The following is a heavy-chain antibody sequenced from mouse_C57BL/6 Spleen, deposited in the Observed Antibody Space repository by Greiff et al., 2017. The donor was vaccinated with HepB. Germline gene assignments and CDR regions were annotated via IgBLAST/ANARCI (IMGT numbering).Heavy chain of an antibody. CDR3: ARDYGND. V-gene: IGHV5-6*01. Sequence: EVKLVESGGDLVKPGGSLKLSCAASGFTFSSYGMSWVHQTPDKRLEWVATISSGGSYTYYPDSVKGRFTISRDNAKNTLYLQMSSLKSEDTAMYYCARDYGNDWGQGTTLTVSS. J-gene: IGHJ2*01. D-gene: IGHD2-1*01. CDR2: ISSGGSYT. CDR1: GFTFSSYG.